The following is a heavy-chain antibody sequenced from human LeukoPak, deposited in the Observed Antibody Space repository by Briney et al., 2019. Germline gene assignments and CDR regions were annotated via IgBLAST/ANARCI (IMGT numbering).Heavy chain of an antibody. CDR3: TTYHYFGSGNYQGEHDC. D-gene: IGHD3-10*01. CDR1: GFTFTNAR. V-gene: IGHV3-15*04. Sequence: PGGSLRLSCAASGFTFTNARMNWVRQAPGKGLEWVGRIENKADGGTTDYAAPVKGRFIISRDDPKNTLYLQMNSLKTEDTAVYYCTTYHYFGSGNYQGEHDCWGQGTLVTVSS. CDR2: IENKADGGTT. J-gene: IGHJ4*02.